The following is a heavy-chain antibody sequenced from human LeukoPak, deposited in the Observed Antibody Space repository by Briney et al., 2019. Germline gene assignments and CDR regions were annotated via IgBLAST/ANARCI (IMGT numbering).Heavy chain of an antibody. CDR3: ARDPETILMTTTSPPAYYFDY. Sequence: ASVKVSCKASGYTFTSYYMHWVRQAPGQGLEWMGIINPSGGSTSYAQKFQGRVTMTRDTSTSTVYMELSSLRSEDTAVYYCARDPETILMTTTSPPAYYFDYWGQGTLVTVSS. J-gene: IGHJ4*02. CDR1: GYTFTSYY. CDR2: INPSGGST. V-gene: IGHV1-46*01. D-gene: IGHD4-17*01.